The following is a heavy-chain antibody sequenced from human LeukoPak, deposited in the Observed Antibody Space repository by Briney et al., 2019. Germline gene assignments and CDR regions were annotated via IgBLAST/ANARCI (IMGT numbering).Heavy chain of an antibody. CDR2: IYTSGST. Sequence: SETLSLTCTVSGGSISSSSYYWGWIRQPAGKGLEWIGRIYTSGSTNYNPSLKSRVTMSVDTSKNQFSLKLNSVTAADTAVYYCARAHRSSSWYGVLGYWGQGTLVTVSS. CDR3: ARAHRSSSWYGVLGY. D-gene: IGHD6-13*01. V-gene: IGHV4-61*02. CDR1: GGSISSSSYY. J-gene: IGHJ4*02.